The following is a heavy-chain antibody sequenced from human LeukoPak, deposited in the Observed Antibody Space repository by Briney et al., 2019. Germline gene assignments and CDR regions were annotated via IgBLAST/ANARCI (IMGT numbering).Heavy chain of an antibody. J-gene: IGHJ5*02. V-gene: IGHV4-59*11. CDR3: GRGALGHPRPGWFDH. CDR2: IYDSGNT. CDR1: GGSFIGLF. Sequence: PSETLSLTCTVSGGSFIGLFWSWIRQPPGRGLEWIGYIYDSGNTKYNPSLNSRVTISVDTSKNQFSLNLTSVKIADTAVYYCGRGALGHPRPGWFDHWGQGILVTVSS. D-gene: IGHD6-6*01.